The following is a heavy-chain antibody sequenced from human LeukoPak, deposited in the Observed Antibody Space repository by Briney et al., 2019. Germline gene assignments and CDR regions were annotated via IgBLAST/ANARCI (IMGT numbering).Heavy chain of an antibody. CDR2: ISYDGSNK. Sequence: GGSLRLSCAASGFTFSSYAMHWVRQAPGKGLEWVAVISYDGSNKYYADSVKGRFTISRDNSKNTLYLQMNSLRAEDTAVYYCARHGPSGGWYHIYYFDYWGQGTLVTVSS. CDR1: GFTFSSYA. J-gene: IGHJ4*02. D-gene: IGHD6-19*01. V-gene: IGHV3-30-3*01. CDR3: ARHGPSGGWYHIYYFDY.